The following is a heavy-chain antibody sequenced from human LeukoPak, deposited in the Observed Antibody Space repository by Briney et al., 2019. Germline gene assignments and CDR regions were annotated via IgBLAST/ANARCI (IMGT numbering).Heavy chain of an antibody. CDR3: VRDGSYYDSSAYYYLY. J-gene: IGHJ4*02. V-gene: IGHV1-3*01. D-gene: IGHD3-22*01. CDR2: INAGNGNT. CDR1: GYTFTSYA. Sequence: AAVKVSCKASGYTFTSYAMHWVRQAPGQRLEWMGWINAGNGNTKYSQKFQGRVTITRDTSASTAYMELSSLRSEDTAVFYCVRDGSYYDSSAYYYLYWGQGTLVTVSS.